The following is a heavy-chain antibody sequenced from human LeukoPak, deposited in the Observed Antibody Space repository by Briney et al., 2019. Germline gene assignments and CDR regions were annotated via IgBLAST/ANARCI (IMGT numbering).Heavy chain of an antibody. V-gene: IGHV3-30-3*01. D-gene: IGHD5-12*01. J-gene: IGHJ4*02. CDR2: ISYDGSNK. CDR3: VRDANPLIEWKILGNFDY. Sequence: GGALRLSCAASVFTFSIYAMHWGRQAPGKGLGWGAVISYDGSNKYYADSLKGRFTISRDNSKNTLYMQMSSLRAEDRAVYHCVRDANPLIEWKILGNFDYWGREPWSPS. CDR1: VFTFSIYA.